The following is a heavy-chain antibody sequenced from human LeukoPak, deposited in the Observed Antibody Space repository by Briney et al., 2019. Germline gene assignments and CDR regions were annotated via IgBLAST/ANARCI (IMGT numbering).Heavy chain of an antibody. V-gene: IGHV1-46*01. CDR3: ARVGDYSPRGWFDP. CDR2: INPSGGST. CDR1: GYTFTGYY. J-gene: IGHJ5*02. Sequence: ALVKVSCKASGYTFTGYYIHWVRQAPGQGLEWMGIINPSGGSTTYAQKFQGRVTMTRDMSTRTLYMELSSLRSEDTAFYYCARVGDYSPRGWFDPWSQGTLVTVSS. D-gene: IGHD4-11*01.